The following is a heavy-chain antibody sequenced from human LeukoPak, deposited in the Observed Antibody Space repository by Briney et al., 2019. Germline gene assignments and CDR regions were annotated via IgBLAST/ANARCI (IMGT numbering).Heavy chain of an antibody. CDR1: GCTFTSYY. J-gene: IGHJ3*02. V-gene: IGHV1-46*01. Sequence: ASVKVSCKASGCTFTSYYIHWVRQAPGQGLEWMGIINPSGATTGYAQKFQGRVTMTRDTSTSTVYMELSSLRSEDTALYYCARESRPTYTSGSDTFNIWGQGTMVTVSS. CDR2: INPSGATT. CDR3: ARESRPTYTSGSDTFNI. D-gene: IGHD6-19*01.